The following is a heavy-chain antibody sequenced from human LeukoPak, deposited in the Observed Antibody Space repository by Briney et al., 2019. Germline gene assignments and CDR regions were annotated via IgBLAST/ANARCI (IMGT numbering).Heavy chain of an antibody. CDR1: GFTFSTYT. J-gene: IGHJ4*02. CDR2: ISSGSSDI. V-gene: IGHV3-21*01. Sequence: GGSLRLSCAASGFTFSTYTINWVRQAPGKGLEWVSSISSGSSDIYYADSVKGRFTTSRDDAKNSLYLHMNSLTADDTAVYYCARDYYGDYSFDYWGQGTLVTVSS. CDR3: ARDYYGDYSFDY. D-gene: IGHD4-17*01.